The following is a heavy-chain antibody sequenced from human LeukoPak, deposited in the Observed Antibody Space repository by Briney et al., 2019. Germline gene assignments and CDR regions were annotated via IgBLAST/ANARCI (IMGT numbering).Heavy chain of an antibody. J-gene: IGHJ5*02. V-gene: IGHV4-61*02. CDR2: VDLGGTT. D-gene: IGHD2-2*01. Sequence: PSETLSLTCNVSGYSISSGDYYWTWIRQPAGKGLEWIGRVDLGGTTSYKTSLISRVTVSVDPSKNRFSLSLTSVTAADTATYYCAREGAYCSGTDCFATTVDAWGPGALVTVSS. CDR1: GYSISSGDYY. CDR3: AREGAYCSGTDCFATTVDA.